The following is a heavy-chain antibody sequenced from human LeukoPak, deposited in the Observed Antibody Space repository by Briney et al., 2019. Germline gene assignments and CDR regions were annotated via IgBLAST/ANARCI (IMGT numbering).Heavy chain of an antibody. CDR3: ARVEHYDILTGYYTGYYYYGMDV. D-gene: IGHD3-9*01. Sequence: SVKVSCKASGGTFSSYAISWVRQAPGQGLEWMGGIIPIFGTANYAQKFQGRVTITADESTSTAYMELSSLRSEDTAVYYCARVEHYDILTGYYTGYYYYGMDVWGKGTTVTVSS. V-gene: IGHV1-69*13. CDR2: IIPIFGTA. J-gene: IGHJ6*04. CDR1: GGTFSSYA.